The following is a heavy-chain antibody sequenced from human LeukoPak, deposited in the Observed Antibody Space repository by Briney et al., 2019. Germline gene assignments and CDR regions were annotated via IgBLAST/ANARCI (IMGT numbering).Heavy chain of an antibody. V-gene: IGHV1-8*03. CDR3: ALTGGYDSRVD. J-gene: IGHJ4*02. CDR1: GYTFTTYD. Sequence: ASVKVSCKASGYTFTTYDINWVRQATGQGLEWMGWMNPNSGNRGYSQKFQGRITITRNTSISTTYMELSSLRSEDTAVYYCALTGGYDSRVDWGQGTLVTVSS. CDR2: MNPNSGNR. D-gene: IGHD5-12*01.